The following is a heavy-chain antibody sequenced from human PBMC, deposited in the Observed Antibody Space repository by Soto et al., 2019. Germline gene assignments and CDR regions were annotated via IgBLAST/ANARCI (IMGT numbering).Heavy chain of an antibody. Sequence: QITLKESGPTLVKPTQTLTLTCTFSGFSLSTGAVGVGWIRQPPGKALEWLALIYWDDDKHYSPSLKSRRTITKDTSKNHVVLTMTNMDPVDTATYYCAHSNGSDPIYDWGQGTLVTVSS. J-gene: IGHJ4*02. CDR2: IYWDDDK. V-gene: IGHV2-5*02. CDR1: GFSLSTGAVG. D-gene: IGHD2-21*02. CDR3: AHSNGSDPIYD.